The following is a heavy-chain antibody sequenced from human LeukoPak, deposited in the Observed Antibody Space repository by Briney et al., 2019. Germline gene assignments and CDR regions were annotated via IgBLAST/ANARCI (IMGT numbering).Heavy chain of an antibody. CDR1: GFSFSSYW. V-gene: IGHV3-7*01. CDR3: VRDGGPYYFDW. CDR2: VKGDASES. J-gene: IGHJ4*02. Sequence: GGSLRLSCAASGFSFSSYWMSWVRQAPGRGLECVANVKGDASESYYVVSVRGRFTISRDSSRNSVYLQMNSLRVEDTAIYYCVRDGGPYYFDWWGQGALVTAST. D-gene: IGHD3-16*01.